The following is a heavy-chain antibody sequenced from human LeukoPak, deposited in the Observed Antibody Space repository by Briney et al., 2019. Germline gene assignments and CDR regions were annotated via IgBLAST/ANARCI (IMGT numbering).Heavy chain of an antibody. V-gene: IGHV4-59*08. CDR1: GGSISSYY. D-gene: IGHD6-19*01. J-gene: IGHJ4*02. Sequence: SETLSLTCTVSGGSISSYYWSWIRQPPGKGLAWIGYIYYSGSTNYNPSLKSRVTISVDTSKNQFSLKLSSVTAADTAVYYCARLHSSGWYYFDYWGQGTLVTVSS. CDR2: IYYSGST. CDR3: ARLHSSGWYYFDY.